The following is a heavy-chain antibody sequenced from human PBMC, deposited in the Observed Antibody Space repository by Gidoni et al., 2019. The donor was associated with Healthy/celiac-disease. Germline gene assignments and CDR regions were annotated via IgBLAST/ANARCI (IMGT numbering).Heavy chain of an antibody. CDR1: GGSFSGFY. J-gene: IGHJ4*02. CDR2: INHSGST. V-gene: IGHV4-34*01. Sequence: QVQLHQWGAGRLKPSESLSLTCAVYGGSFSGFYWSWIRQPPGKGLEWIGEINHSGSTNCNPSLTSRVTISVDTSKNQCSLKLSSVTAADTAVYYCAYTETTVVTPGDYWGQGTLVTVSS. CDR3: AYTETTVVTPGDY. D-gene: IGHD4-17*01.